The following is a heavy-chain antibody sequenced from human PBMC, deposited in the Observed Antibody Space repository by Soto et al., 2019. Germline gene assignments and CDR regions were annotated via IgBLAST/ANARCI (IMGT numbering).Heavy chain of an antibody. J-gene: IGHJ6*01. CDR2: IMPVFPTP. D-gene: IGHD3-3*02. Sequence: QVQLVQSGAEVKKPGSSVKVSCKTSGGTFRTSAISWVRQAPGQGLEWMGGIMPVFPTPDYAQKFQGRVTITADESTVTAYMELSSLRSEDTAVYYCARDKDRQQLGGNYYYIMDVWGQWTTVTVSS. CDR3: ARDKDRQQLGGNYYYIMDV. CDR1: GGTFRTSA. V-gene: IGHV1-69*12.